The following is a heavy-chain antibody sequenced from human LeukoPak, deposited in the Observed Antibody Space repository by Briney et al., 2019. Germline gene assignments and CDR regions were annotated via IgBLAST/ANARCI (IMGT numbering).Heavy chain of an antibody. Sequence: PGGSLRLSCAASGLTFSTYTMNWVRQAPGEGLEGVSSISSSSSYLYYADSVKGRFTISRDNAKNSVFLQMNSLRAEDTAVYYCARGVATIGFDYGGQGTLVTVSP. CDR3: ARGVATIGFDY. CDR1: GLTFSTYT. V-gene: IGHV3-21*06. CDR2: ISSSSSYL. J-gene: IGHJ4*02. D-gene: IGHD5-12*01.